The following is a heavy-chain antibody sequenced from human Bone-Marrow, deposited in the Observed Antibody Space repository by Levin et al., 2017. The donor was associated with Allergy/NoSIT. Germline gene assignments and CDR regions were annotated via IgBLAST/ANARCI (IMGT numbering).Heavy chain of an antibody. CDR3: ARVFLAGMGGMDV. Sequence: GESLKISCAASGFTFSSYGMHWVRQAPGKGLEWVAVIWYDGSNKYYADSVKGRFTISRDNSKNTLYLQMNSLRAEDTAVYYCARVFLAGMGGMDVWGQGTTVTVSS. D-gene: IGHD1-26*01. CDR1: GFTFSSYG. V-gene: IGHV3-33*01. CDR2: IWYDGSNK. J-gene: IGHJ6*02.